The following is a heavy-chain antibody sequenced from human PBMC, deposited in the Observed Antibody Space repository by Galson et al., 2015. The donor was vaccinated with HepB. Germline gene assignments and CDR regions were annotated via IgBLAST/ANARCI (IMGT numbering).Heavy chain of an antibody. CDR2: IIPILGIA. V-gene: IGHV1-69*10. Sequence: SVKVSCKASGGTFSSYAISWVRQAPGQGLEWMGGIIPILGIANYAQKFQGRVTITADKSTSTAYMELSSLRSEDTAVYYCARENVYNWNEEELGGVSGIPPYNWFDPWGQGTLVTVSS. CDR3: ARENVYNWNEEELGGVSGIPPYNWFDP. D-gene: IGHD1-1*01. CDR1: GGTFSSYA. J-gene: IGHJ5*02.